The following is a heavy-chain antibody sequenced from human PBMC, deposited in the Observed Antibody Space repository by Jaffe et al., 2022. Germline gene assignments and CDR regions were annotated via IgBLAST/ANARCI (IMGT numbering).Heavy chain of an antibody. D-gene: IGHD6-6*01. V-gene: IGHV3-15*01. Sequence: EVQLVESGGGLVKPGGSLRLSCAASGFTFSNAWMSWVRQAPGKGLEWVGRIKSKTDGGTTDYAAPVKGRFTISRDDSKNTLYLQMNSLKTEDTAVYYCTTDARPYYYYYYYMDVWGKGTTVTVSS. J-gene: IGHJ6*03. CDR3: TTDARPYYYYYYYMDV. CDR1: GFTFSNAW. CDR2: IKSKTDGGTT.